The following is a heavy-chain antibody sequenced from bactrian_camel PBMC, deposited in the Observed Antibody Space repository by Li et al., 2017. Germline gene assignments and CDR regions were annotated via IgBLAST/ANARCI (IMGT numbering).Heavy chain of an antibody. Sequence: QVQLVESGGGSVQAGGSLRLSCAGSEYTRSMNCIGWFRQAPGKEREAVAAIYSGGENTYYSDSVKGRFTISHDSAKKTLYLQMNSLKPEDTAMYYCAADHTCASLKSGTIDSRSQGTQVTVS. CDR2: IYSGGENT. V-gene: IGHV3S54*01. CDR1: EYTRSMNC. J-gene: IGHJ4*01. D-gene: IGHD3*01.